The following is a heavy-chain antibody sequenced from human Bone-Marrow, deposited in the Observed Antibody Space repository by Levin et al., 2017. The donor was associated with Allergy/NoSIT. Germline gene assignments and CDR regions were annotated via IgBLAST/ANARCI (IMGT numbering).Heavy chain of an antibody. CDR2: IYYSWIV. Sequence: SETLSLTCSVSGVSITNYYWSWIRQPPGKGLEFIANIYYSWIVNYNPPLQRRVTISLDTSKNQFSLRLSSVTAADTTVYYCAGQFGVWGQGTMVTVSS. V-gene: IGHV4-59*08. CDR1: GVSITNYY. J-gene: IGHJ3*01. CDR3: AGQFGV.